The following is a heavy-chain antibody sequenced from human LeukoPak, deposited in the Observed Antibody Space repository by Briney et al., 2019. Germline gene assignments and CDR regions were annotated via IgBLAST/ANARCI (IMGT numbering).Heavy chain of an antibody. CDR1: AFTFDEYA. CDR3: AKSRRESYYMDV. V-gene: IGHV3-43D*04. D-gene: IGHD6-6*01. Sequence: GGFLRLSCAASAFTFDEYAMHWVRQAPGKGLELVSLISWDGAGTYYADSVRGRFTISRDNSKKSLYLQMNSLRPEDTALYYCAKSRRESYYMDVWGKGTTVTVSS. J-gene: IGHJ6*03. CDR2: ISWDGAGT.